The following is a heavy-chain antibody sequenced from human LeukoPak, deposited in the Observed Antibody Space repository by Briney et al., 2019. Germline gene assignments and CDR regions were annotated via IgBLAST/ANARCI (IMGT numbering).Heavy chain of an antibody. D-gene: IGHD6-13*01. CDR2: INPNSGGT. Sequence: ASVKASCKASGYTFTDYYLHWVRQAPGQGLEWMGWINPNSGGTNYAQKFRGRVTMTRDTSISTAYMELTSLRSDDAAVYYCAWPPQLIAAAGTYNYFDTWGQGTLVTVSS. CDR1: GYTFTDYY. CDR3: AWPPQLIAAAGTYNYFDT. V-gene: IGHV1-2*02. J-gene: IGHJ5*02.